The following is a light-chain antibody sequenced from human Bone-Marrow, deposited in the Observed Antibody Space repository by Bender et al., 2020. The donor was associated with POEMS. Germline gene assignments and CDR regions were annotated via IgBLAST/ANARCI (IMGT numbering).Light chain of an antibody. J-gene: IGLJ3*02. V-gene: IGLV2-11*01. CDR1: SSDVGGYEY. CDR2: DVS. CDR3: FSYSSSSTNWV. Sequence: QSALTQPASVSGSPGQSITISCTGASSDVGGYEYVSWYQQLPGKAPKLIIYDVSKRPSGVPDRFSGSKSGNTASLTISGLQAEDEADYYCFSYSSSSTNWVFGGGTKVTAL.